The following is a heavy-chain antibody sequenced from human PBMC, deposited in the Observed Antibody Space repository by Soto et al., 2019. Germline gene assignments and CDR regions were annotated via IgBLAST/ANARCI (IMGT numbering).Heavy chain of an antibody. J-gene: IGHJ4*02. CDR2: ISAYNGNT. CDR3: ARANQPFYASSDEGFDY. CDR1: GYTFTSYG. V-gene: IGHV1-18*01. Sequence: QVQLVQSGAEVKKPGASVKVSCKASGYTFTSYGISWVRQAPGQGLEWMGWISAYNGNTNYAQKLQGRVTMTTDTSXSXXYMELRSLRSDDTAVYYCARANQPFYASSDEGFDYWGQGTLVTVSS. D-gene: IGHD3-22*01.